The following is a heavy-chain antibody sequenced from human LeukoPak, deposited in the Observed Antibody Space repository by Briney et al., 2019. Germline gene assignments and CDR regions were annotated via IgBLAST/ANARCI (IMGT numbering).Heavy chain of an antibody. Sequence: ASVEVSCKASGYTFTSYGISWVRQAPGQGLEWMGGIIPIFGTANYAQKFQGRVTITADESTSTAYMELSSLRSEDTAVYYCARASDDIVGYAFDIWGQGTMVTVSS. CDR2: IIPIFGTA. CDR1: GYTFTSYG. V-gene: IGHV1-69*13. J-gene: IGHJ3*02. CDR3: ARASDDIVGYAFDI. D-gene: IGHD2-21*01.